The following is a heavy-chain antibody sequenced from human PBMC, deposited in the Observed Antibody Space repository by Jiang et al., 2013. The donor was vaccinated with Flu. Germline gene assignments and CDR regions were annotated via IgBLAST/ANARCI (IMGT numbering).Heavy chain of an antibody. V-gene: IGHV1-46*01. CDR1: GYSFTSYY. CDR3: ARRQMNYYGMDV. CDR2: INPSGGST. J-gene: IGHJ6*02. D-gene: IGHD5-24*01. Sequence: EVKKPGASVKVSCKASGYSFTSYYMHWVRQAPGQGLEWMGIINPSGGSTSYAQKFQGRVTMTRDTSTSTVYMELSSLRSEDTAVYYCARRQMNYYGMDVWGQGTTVTVSS.